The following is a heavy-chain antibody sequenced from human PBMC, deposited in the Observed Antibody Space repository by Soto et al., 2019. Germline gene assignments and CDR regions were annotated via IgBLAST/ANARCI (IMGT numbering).Heavy chain of an antibody. D-gene: IGHD5-12*01. CDR1: GGSFSGYY. CDR3: ARGRRRGLKGPFDY. V-gene: IGHV4-34*01. Sequence: SETLPLTCAVYGGSFSGYYWIWIRQPPGKGLEWIGEINHSGSTNYNPSLKSRVTIPVDTSKNQFSLKLSSVTAADTAVYYCARGRRRGLKGPFDYWGQGTLVTVSS. CDR2: INHSGST. J-gene: IGHJ4*02.